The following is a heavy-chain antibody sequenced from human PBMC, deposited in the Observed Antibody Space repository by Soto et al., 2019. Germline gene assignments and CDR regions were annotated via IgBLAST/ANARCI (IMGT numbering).Heavy chain of an antibody. V-gene: IGHV1-18*04. D-gene: IGHD5-12*01. Sequence: ASVKVSCKASGYTFTSYGISWVLQAPGQGLEWMGWISAYNGKTNYAQKLQGRVTMTTDTSTSTAYMELRSLRSDDTAVYYCARVDSGYDAFYYYYGMDVWGQGTTVTVSS. J-gene: IGHJ6*02. CDR1: GYTFTSYG. CDR3: ARVDSGYDAFYYYYGMDV. CDR2: ISAYNGKT.